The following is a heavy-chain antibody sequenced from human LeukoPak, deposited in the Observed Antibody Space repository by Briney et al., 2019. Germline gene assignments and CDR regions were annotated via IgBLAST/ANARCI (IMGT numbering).Heavy chain of an antibody. CDR2: ISSSGSTI. D-gene: IGHD5-18*01. V-gene: IGHV3-48*04. Sequence: GGSLRLSCAASGFTFSSYSMNWVRQAPGKGLEWVSYISSSGSTIYYADSVKGRFTISRDNAKNSLYLQMNSLRAEDTAVYYCAREVFTAEAYWGQGTLVTVSS. CDR3: AREVFTAEAY. CDR1: GFTFSSYS. J-gene: IGHJ4*02.